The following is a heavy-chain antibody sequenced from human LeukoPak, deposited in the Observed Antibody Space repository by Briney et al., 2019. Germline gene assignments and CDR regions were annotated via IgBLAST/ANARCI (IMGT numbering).Heavy chain of an antibody. V-gene: IGHV3-7*01. J-gene: IGHJ4*02. CDR2: IKQDGSEK. Sequence: GGSLRLSCAASGFTFSSYWMSWVRQAPGKGLEWVANIKQDGSEKYYVDSVKGRFTISRDNSKNTLYLQMNSLRAEDTAVYYCATGYKYYFDYWGQGTLVTVSS. D-gene: IGHD3-9*01. CDR3: ATGYKYYFDY. CDR1: GFTFSSYW.